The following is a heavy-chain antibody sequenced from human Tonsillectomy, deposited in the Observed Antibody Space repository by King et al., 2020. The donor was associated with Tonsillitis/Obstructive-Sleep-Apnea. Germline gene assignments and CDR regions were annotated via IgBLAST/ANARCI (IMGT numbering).Heavy chain of an antibody. D-gene: IGHD5-18*01. CDR3: ARQFGYSPGHYFFFDS. CDR1: GGSISSINYY. Sequence: QLQESGPGLVKPSETLSLTCNVPGGSISSINYYWGWVRQPPGKGLEWIGSFSYTGTTNYNPSLKSRLTRSVDTSKNHFSLQLSSVTAADTAVYYCARQFGYSPGHYFFFDSWGQGSLVTVSS. J-gene: IGHJ4*02. CDR2: FSYTGTT. V-gene: IGHV4-39*01.